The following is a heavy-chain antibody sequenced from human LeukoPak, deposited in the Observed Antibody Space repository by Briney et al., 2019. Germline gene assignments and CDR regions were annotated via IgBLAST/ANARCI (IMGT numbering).Heavy chain of an antibody. CDR3: ARDQGDIVVVPAAIPSSGMDV. V-gene: IGHV4-34*01. J-gene: IGHJ6*02. CDR2: INHSGST. D-gene: IGHD2-2*01. CDR1: GGSFSGYY. Sequence: SETLSLTCAVYGGSFSGYYWSWIRQPPGKGLEWIGEINHSGSTNYNPSLKSRVTISVDTSKNQFSLKLSSVTAADTAVYYCARDQGDIVVVPAAIPSSGMDVWGQGTTVTVSS.